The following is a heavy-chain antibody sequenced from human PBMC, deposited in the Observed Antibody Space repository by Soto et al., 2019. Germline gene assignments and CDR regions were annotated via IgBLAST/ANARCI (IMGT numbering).Heavy chain of an antibody. V-gene: IGHV4-39*01. CDR1: GGSISSSSYY. CDR3: ARNNWNYEYYYYYYGMDV. J-gene: IGHJ6*02. CDR2: IYYSGST. Sequence: SETLSLTCTVSGGSISSSSYYWGWIRQPPGKGLEWIGSIYYSGSTYYNPSLKSRVTISVDTSKNQFSLELSSVTAADTAVYYCARNNWNYEYYYYYYGMDVWGQGTTVTVSS. D-gene: IGHD1-7*01.